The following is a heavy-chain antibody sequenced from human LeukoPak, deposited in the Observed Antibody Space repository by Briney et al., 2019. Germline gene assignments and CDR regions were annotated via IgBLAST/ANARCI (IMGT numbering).Heavy chain of an antibody. J-gene: IGHJ4*02. V-gene: IGHV4-31*03. D-gene: IGHD3-10*01. CDR2: IYYSGST. CDR1: GGSISSGGYY. CDR3: ASGPYYYGSGSYRRYFDY. Sequence: SQTLSLTCTVSGGSISSGGYYWSWLRQHPGKGLEWIGYIYYSGSTYYNPSLKSRVTISVDTSKNQFSLKLSSVTAADTAVYYCASGPYYYGSGSYRRYFDYWGRGTLVTVSS.